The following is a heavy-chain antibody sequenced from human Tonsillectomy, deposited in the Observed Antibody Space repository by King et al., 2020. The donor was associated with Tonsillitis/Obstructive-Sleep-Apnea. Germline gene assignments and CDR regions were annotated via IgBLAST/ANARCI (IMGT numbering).Heavy chain of an antibody. D-gene: IGHD1-14*01. CDR2: IRSKGYGETT. CDR1: GFTFGDYA. Sequence: VQLVESGGGLVQPGRSLRLSCTASGFTFGDYAMSWVRQAPGKGLEWVGFIRSKGYGETTEYAAAVKGRFTISRDDSKSIAYLQMNSLKNEDTAVYYCTRLHWSVNENPHINWFDPWGQGTLVTVTS. J-gene: IGHJ5*02. V-gene: IGHV3-49*04. CDR3: TRLHWSVNENPHINWFDP.